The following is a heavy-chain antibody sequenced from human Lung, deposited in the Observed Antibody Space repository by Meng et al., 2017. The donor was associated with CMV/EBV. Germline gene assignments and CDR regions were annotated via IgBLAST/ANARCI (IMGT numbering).Heavy chain of an antibody. CDR2: IYWDDDK. J-gene: IGHJ5*02. CDR1: GFSLSTSGVG. V-gene: IGHV2-5*02. Sequence: GPTLVXPTQTLTLTCAFSGFSLSTSGVGVGWIRQPPGKALEWLALIYWDDDKRYSPSLRSRLTITKDTSKNRVVLTMTNMDPVDTATYYCAHRPHYYASGGPGWLDPWGEGXLVTVSS. D-gene: IGHD3-10*01. CDR3: AHRPHYYASGGPGWLDP.